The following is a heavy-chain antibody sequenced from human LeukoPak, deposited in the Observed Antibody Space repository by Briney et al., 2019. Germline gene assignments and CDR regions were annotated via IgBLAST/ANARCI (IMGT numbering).Heavy chain of an antibody. V-gene: IGHV3-53*01. CDR2: IYSGGAT. D-gene: IGHD1-1*01. CDR1: GFTVSSNY. Sequence: GALRLSCAASGFTVSSNYMSWVRQAPGMGLEWVSVIYSGGATYYADSVKDRFTISRDNSKNTLYLQMNSLRAEDTAVYYCAKTGNPPTGDYWGQGTLVTVSS. CDR3: AKTGNPPTGDY. J-gene: IGHJ4*02.